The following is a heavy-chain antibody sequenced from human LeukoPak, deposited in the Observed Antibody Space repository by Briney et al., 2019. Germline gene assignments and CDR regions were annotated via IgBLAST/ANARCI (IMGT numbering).Heavy chain of an antibody. D-gene: IGHD4-4*01. CDR1: GGSISSSSYY. Sequence: LETLSLTCTVSGGSISSSSYYWGWIRQPPGKGLEWIGSIYYSGSTYYNPSLKSRVTISVDTSKNQFSLKLSSVAAADTAVYYCARGQGDAVYDYSNYRLFDPWGQGTLVTVSS. CDR3: ARGQGDAVYDYSNYRLFDP. V-gene: IGHV4-39*01. J-gene: IGHJ5*02. CDR2: IYYSGST.